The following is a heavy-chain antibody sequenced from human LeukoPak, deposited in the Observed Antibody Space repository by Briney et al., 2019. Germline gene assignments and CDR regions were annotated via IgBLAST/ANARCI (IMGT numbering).Heavy chain of an antibody. CDR3: ARGHCSGGSCYFRTSGSSWFDP. D-gene: IGHD2-15*01. V-gene: IGHV1-46*01. Sequence: ASVKVSCKASGYTFTSYYMHWVRQAPGQGLEWMGIINPSGGSTSYAQKFQGRDTMTRDTSTSTVYMELSSLRSEDTAVYYCARGHCSGGSCYFRTSGSSWFDPWGQGTLVTVSS. CDR1: GYTFTSYY. J-gene: IGHJ5*02. CDR2: INPSGGST.